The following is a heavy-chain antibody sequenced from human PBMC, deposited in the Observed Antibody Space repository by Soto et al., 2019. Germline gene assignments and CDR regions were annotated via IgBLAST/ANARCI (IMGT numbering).Heavy chain of an antibody. CDR3: ARDHTEYCSGGSCYWFDP. J-gene: IGHJ5*02. D-gene: IGHD2-15*01. Sequence: QVQLVESGGGVVQPGRSLRLSCAASGFTFSSYGMHWVRQAPGKGLEWVAGIWYDGSNKYYADSVKGRFTISRDNSKNTLYLQMNSRRAEDTAVYYCARDHTEYCSGGSCYWFDPWGQGTLVTVSS. V-gene: IGHV3-33*01. CDR2: IWYDGSNK. CDR1: GFTFSSYG.